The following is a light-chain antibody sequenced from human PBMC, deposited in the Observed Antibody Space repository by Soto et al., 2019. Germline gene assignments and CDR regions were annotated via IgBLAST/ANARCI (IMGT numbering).Light chain of an antibody. CDR1: QSVSSY. CDR2: DAS. V-gene: IGKV3-20*01. Sequence: EIVLTQSPGTLSLSPGERATLSCRASQSVSSYLAWYQQKPGQAPRLLIYDASNRATGIPARFSGSGSGTDFTLTISRLEPEDFAVYYCQQYGRTFGQGTKVDIK. CDR3: QQYGRT. J-gene: IGKJ1*01.